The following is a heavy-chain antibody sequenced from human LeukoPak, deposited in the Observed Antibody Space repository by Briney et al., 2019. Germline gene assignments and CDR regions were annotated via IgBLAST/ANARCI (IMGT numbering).Heavy chain of an antibody. CDR1: GGSISSSSYY. V-gene: IGHV4-39*01. J-gene: IGHJ4*02. Sequence: PSETLSLTCTVSGGSISSSSYYWGWLRQPPGKGLEWIGSIYYSGSTYYNPSLKSRVTISVDTSKNQFSLKLSSVTAADTAVYYCARPYSSSSTDYFDYWGQGTLVTVSS. CDR2: IYYSGST. CDR3: ARPYSSSSTDYFDY. D-gene: IGHD6-6*01.